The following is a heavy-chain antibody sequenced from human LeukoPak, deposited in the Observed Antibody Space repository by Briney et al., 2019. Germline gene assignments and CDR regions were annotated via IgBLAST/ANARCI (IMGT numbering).Heavy chain of an antibody. CDR3: ARHDAGELDIVVVPAAIAVDY. V-gene: IGHV4-39*01. CDR1: GGSISSSSYY. D-gene: IGHD2-2*01. Sequence: SETLSLTCTVSGGSISSSSYYWGWLRQPPGKGLEWIGSIYYSGCTYYNPSLKSRVTISVDTSKNQFSLKLSSVTAADTAVYYCARHDAGELDIVVVPAAIAVDYWGQGTLVTVSS. CDR2: IYYSGCT. J-gene: IGHJ4*02.